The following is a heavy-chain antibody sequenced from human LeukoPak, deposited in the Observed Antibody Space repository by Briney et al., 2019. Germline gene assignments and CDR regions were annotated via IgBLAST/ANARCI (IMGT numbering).Heavy chain of an antibody. CDR2: IYYSGST. V-gene: IGHV4-31*03. D-gene: IGHD4-17*01. Sequence: SETLSLTCTVSGGSISSGGYYWSWIRQHPGKGLEWIGYIYYSGSTYYNPSLKSRVTISVGTSKNQFSLKLSSVTAADTAVYYCARADYGGYPNYWGQGTLVTVSS. J-gene: IGHJ4*02. CDR1: GGSISSGGYY. CDR3: ARADYGGYPNY.